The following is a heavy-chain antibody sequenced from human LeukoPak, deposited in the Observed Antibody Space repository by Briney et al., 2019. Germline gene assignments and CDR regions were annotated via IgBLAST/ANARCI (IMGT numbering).Heavy chain of an antibody. CDR3: ARDGAAAGLDY. Sequence: PSETLSLTCTVSGGSITSGDYYWSRIRQPPGKGLEWIGCCSYSGSTNYNPSLKSRVTISVDTSKNQFSLKLSSVTAADTAVYYCARDGAAAGLDYWGQGTLVTVSS. CDR2: CSYSGST. J-gene: IGHJ4*02. CDR1: GGSITSGDYY. D-gene: IGHD6-13*01. V-gene: IGHV4-61*08.